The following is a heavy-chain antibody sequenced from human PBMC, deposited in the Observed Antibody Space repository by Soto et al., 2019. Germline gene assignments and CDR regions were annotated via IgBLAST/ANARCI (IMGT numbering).Heavy chain of an antibody. D-gene: IGHD3-10*01. V-gene: IGHV3-30*18. CDR2: ISYDGSNK. J-gene: IGHJ6*02. CDR1: GFTFSSYG. Sequence: QVQLVESGGGVVQPGRSLRLSCAASGFTFSSYGMHWVRQAPGKGLEWVAVISYDGSNKYYADSVKGRFTISRDNSKNTLYLQMNSLRAEDTAVYYCAKKGGARGSGSYSTYGMDVWGQGTTVTVSS. CDR3: AKKGGARGSGSYSTYGMDV.